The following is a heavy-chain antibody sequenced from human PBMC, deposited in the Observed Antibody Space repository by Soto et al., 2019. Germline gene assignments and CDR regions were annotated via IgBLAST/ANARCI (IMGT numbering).Heavy chain of an antibody. J-gene: IGHJ4*02. Sequence: SVKVSCKASGGTFSSYAISWVRQAPGQGLEWMGGIIPIFGTANYAQKFQGRVTITADKSTSTAYMELSSLRSEDTAVYYCARDQPLDSSGYYSFDYWGQGTLVTVYS. CDR2: IIPIFGTA. V-gene: IGHV1-69*06. CDR3: ARDQPLDSSGYYSFDY. CDR1: GGTFSSYA. D-gene: IGHD3-22*01.